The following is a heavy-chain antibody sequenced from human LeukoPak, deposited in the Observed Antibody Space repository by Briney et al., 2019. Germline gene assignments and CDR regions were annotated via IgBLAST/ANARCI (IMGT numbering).Heavy chain of an antibody. Sequence: GSLRLSCAASGFTFSSYSMNWVRQAPGKGLEWVSSISSSSGYIYYADSVKGRFTISRDNAKNSLYLQMNSLRAEDTAVYYCAREGAKGRAAFFDYWGQGTLVTVSS. CDR3: AREGAKGRAAFFDY. V-gene: IGHV3-21*01. CDR2: ISSSSGYI. CDR1: GFTFSSYS. D-gene: IGHD2-15*01. J-gene: IGHJ4*02.